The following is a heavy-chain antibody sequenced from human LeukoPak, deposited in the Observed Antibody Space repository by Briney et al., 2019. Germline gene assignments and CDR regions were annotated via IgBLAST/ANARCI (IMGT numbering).Heavy chain of an antibody. CDR1: GGSILSTNW. D-gene: IGHD1-26*01. CDR3: TRESGAFSPFGF. J-gene: IGHJ4*02. V-gene: IGHV4-4*02. Sequence: PSETLSLTCAVSGGSILSTNWWSCVRQPPGKGLEWIGEVYLNGATNYNPSVEGRVTMSIDKSKNHLSLEVISVTAADTAMYYCTRESGAFSPFGFWGQGTLVTVSS. CDR2: VYLNGAT.